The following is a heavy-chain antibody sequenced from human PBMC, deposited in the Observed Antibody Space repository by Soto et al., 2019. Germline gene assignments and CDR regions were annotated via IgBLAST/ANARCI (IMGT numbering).Heavy chain of an antibody. D-gene: IGHD2-8*01. V-gene: IGHV1-46*03. CDR3: LRGGTSLGSNKPFGY. CDR1: GYTFTSHH. Sequence: APVKVSCKASGYTFTSHHIHWVRQAPGQGLEWMGRINPSGGSTTYLPKFQGRVTMTTDTSTSTLYMDLSSLRSDDTAVYYCLRGGTSLGSNKPFGYWGQGTLVTLSS. CDR2: INPSGGST. J-gene: IGHJ4*02.